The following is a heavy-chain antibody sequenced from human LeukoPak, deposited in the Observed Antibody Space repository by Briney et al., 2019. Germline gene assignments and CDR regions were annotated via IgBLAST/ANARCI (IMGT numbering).Heavy chain of an antibody. V-gene: IGHV3-23*01. J-gene: IGHJ4*02. D-gene: IGHD6-6*01. CDR3: AKAAQVAGRPNLGGHFDY. CDR1: EFTFSSYA. Sequence: PGGSLRLSCAASEFTFSSYAMSWVRQAPGKGLEWVSTISGSGGSTYYAESVKGRFTISRDNNKNTLYLQMNSLRAEDTAVYYCAKAAQVAGRPNLGGHFDYWGQGTLDTVSS. CDR2: ISGSGGST.